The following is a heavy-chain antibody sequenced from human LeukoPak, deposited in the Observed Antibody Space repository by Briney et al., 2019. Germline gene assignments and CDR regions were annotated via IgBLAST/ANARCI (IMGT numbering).Heavy chain of an antibody. J-gene: IGHJ6*03. D-gene: IGHD3-3*01. CDR1: GGSISSYY. V-gene: IGHV4-59*08. CDR3: ARGSNDFWSGYYYYYYMDV. Sequence: SETLSLTCTVSGGSISSYYWSWIRQPPGKGLEWIGYIYYSGSTNYNPSLKSRVTISVDTSKNQFSLKLSSVTAADTAVYYCARGSNDFWSGYYYYYYMDVWGKGTTVTVSS. CDR2: IYYSGST.